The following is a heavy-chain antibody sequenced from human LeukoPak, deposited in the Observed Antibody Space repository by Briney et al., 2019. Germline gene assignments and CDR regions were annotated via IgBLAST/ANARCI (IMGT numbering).Heavy chain of an antibody. D-gene: IGHD3-10*01. V-gene: IGHV1-18*01. CDR2: ISAYTGGT. CDR1: GYTFNSYG. Sequence: ASVKVSCKASGYTFNSYGISWVRQAPGQGLEWMGWISAYTGGTNYAQNLQGRVTMTTDTSTNTAYMELRSLRSDDTAVYYCARDSHYYGSGTYDYFDYWGQGTLVTVSS. CDR3: ARDSHYYGSGTYDYFDY. J-gene: IGHJ4*02.